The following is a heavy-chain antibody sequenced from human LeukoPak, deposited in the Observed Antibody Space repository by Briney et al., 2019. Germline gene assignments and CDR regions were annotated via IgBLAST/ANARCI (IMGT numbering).Heavy chain of an antibody. Sequence: ASVKVSCKASGYTFTSYDINWVRQATGQGLEWMGWMNPNSGNTGYAQNFQGRVTITRNTSINTAYMELSSLRSEDTAVYYCARGIKTYSSSWYQEFRAFDIWGQGTMVTVSS. V-gene: IGHV1-8*03. D-gene: IGHD6-13*01. J-gene: IGHJ3*02. CDR1: GYTFTSYD. CDR3: ARGIKTYSSSWYQEFRAFDI. CDR2: MNPNSGNT.